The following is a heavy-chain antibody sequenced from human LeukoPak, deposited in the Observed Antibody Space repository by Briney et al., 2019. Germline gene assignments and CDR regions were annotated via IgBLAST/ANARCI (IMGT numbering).Heavy chain of an antibody. Sequence: GGSLILSCVAPGFTFRRYWMHWVRQTPSKRLVWVSRINSAGSSTSYADPVQGRFTISRDNAKNTLYLQMNSLRAEDTAIYYCARVISGYDSSGYRDYWGQGTLVTVSS. CDR2: INSAGSST. V-gene: IGHV3-74*01. D-gene: IGHD3-22*01. CDR3: ARVISGYDSSGYRDY. CDR1: GFTFRRYW. J-gene: IGHJ4*02.